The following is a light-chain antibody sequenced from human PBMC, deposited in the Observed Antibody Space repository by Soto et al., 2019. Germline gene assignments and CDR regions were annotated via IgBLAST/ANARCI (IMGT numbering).Light chain of an antibody. CDR2: RND. J-gene: IGLJ3*02. CDR3: AAWDDSLSGVV. CDR1: PSNLGSNF. Sequence: QAVVTQPPSASGTPGQRVTISCSGSPSNLGSNFVYWYQQVPGAAPKLLISRNDQRPSGVPDRFSGSKSGTSASLAISGLRSEDEADYHCAAWDDSLSGVVFGGGTKLTVL. V-gene: IGLV1-47*01.